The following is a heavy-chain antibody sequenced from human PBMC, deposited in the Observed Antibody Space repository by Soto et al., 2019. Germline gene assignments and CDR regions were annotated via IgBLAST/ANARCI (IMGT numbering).Heavy chain of an antibody. CDR1: GFTVSSNY. J-gene: IGHJ6*02. CDR3: ARGHCTGGNCFSGCSKDV. V-gene: IGHV3-53*01. CDR2: ISSGGST. D-gene: IGHD2-15*01. Sequence: GGSLRLSCASSGFTVSSNYMTWVRQAPGKGLEWLSVISSGGSTNYADSVKGRFTVSRDISRNTLFLQMNSLRVEDTAVYYCARGHCTGGNCFSGCSKDVWGRGTTVTVSS.